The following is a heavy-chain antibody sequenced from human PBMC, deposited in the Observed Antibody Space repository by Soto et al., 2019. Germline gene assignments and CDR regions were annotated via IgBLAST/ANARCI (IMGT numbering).Heavy chain of an antibody. V-gene: IGHV3-23*01. CDR3: AKDRYYYGSGSVRLDY. CDR2: ISGSGGST. J-gene: IGHJ4*02. CDR1: GFTFSSYA. D-gene: IGHD3-10*01. Sequence: GGSLRLSCAASGFTFSSYARSWVRQAPGKGLEWVSAISGSGGSTYYADSVKGRFTISRDNSKNTLYLQMNSLRAEDTAVYYCAKDRYYYGSGSVRLDYWGQGTLVTVSS.